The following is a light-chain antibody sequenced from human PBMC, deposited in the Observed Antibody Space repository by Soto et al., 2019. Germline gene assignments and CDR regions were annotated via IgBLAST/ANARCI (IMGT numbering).Light chain of an antibody. CDR2: GAS. CDR1: QNVSSN. J-gene: IGKJ1*01. V-gene: IGKV3-15*01. CDR3: QQCNDWPWT. Sequence: DIVLTQSPVTLSVSPGERATLSCRASQNVSSNLAWYQQTPGRSPRLLIFGASTRATGLPARFSGSGSGTEFSLTISSLQSEDFAVYYCQQCNDWPWTFGQGTKVDIK.